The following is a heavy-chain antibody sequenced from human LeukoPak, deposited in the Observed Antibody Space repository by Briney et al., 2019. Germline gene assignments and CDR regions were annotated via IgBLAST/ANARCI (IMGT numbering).Heavy chain of an antibody. CDR1: GYTFSSYG. D-gene: IGHD2-8*01. V-gene: IGHV1-18*01. CDR2: ISAYSGNT. CDR3: ARDANGVLGDY. J-gene: IGHJ4*02. Sequence: GASVKVSCKASGYTFSSYGISWVRQAPGQGLEWMGWISAYSGNTNYAQRLQGRVTMTTDTSTSTAYMELRSLRPDDTAVYYCARDANGVLGDYWGQGTLVTVSS.